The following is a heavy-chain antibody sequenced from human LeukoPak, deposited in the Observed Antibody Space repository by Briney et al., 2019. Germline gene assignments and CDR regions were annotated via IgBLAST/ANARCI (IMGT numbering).Heavy chain of an antibody. CDR2: ISDRGDST. CDR1: GFTFTAYA. D-gene: IGHD4/OR15-4a*01. CDR3: TKGTIELGV. J-gene: IGHJ6*02. Sequence: GGSLRLSCAASGFTFTAYAMSWVRQAPGKGLEWVSTISDRGDSTYYADSVKGRFTISRDNSKDTVFLQLNSLRVEDTALYYCTKGTIELGVWGRGTTVTVSS. V-gene: IGHV3-23*01.